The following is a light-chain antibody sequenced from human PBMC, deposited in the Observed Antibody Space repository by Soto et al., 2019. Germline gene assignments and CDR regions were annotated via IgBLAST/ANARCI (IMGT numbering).Light chain of an antibody. Sequence: QSALTQPRSVSGSLGQSITISCTGTGSDVGGYNYVSWYQQHPGKAPKLMIYDVSKRPSGVPDRFSGSKSGNTASLTISGLQAEDEDDYYCCSYAGSYTHYVFGTGTKLTVL. CDR2: DVS. V-gene: IGLV2-11*01. CDR3: CSYAGSYTHYV. J-gene: IGLJ1*01. CDR1: GSDVGGYNY.